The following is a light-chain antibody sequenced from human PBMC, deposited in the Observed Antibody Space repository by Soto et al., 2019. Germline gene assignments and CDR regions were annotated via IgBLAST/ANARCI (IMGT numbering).Light chain of an antibody. V-gene: IGLV2-23*02. J-gene: IGLJ1*01. CDR3: CSSGGSPTYV. CDR1: SSDVGGYNY. Sequence: QSALTQPASVSGSPGQSITISCTGTSSDVGGYNYVSWYQQHPGKAPKLVIYEVTKRPSGVSNRFSGSKSGNTASLTISGLQAEDETDYYCCSSGGSPTYVFGTGTKLTVL. CDR2: EVT.